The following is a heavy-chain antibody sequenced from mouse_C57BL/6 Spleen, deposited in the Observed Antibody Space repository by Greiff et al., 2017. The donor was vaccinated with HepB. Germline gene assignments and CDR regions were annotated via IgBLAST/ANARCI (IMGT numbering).Heavy chain of an antibody. V-gene: IGHV1-9*01. CDR2: ILPGSGST. D-gene: IGHD1-1*01. Sequence: QVQLQQSGAELMKPGASVKLSCKATGYTFTGYWIEWVKQRPGHGLEWIGEILPGSGSTNYNEKFKGKATFTADTSSNTAYMQLSSLTTEDSAIYYCARRLRDYGSSYCWYFDVWGTGTTVTVSS. CDR3: ARRLRDYGSSYCWYFDV. CDR1: GYTFTGYW. J-gene: IGHJ1*03.